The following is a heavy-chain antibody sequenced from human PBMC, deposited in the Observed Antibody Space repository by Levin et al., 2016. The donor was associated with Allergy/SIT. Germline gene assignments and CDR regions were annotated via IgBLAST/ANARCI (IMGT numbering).Heavy chain of an antibody. V-gene: IGHV1-45*02. CDR2: ITPFNDDT. CDR3: ARGRVDIVVVPAANDAFDI. Sequence: WVRQAPGQALEWMGWITPFNDDTNYAQKFHDRVAITRDRSMSTAYMELSSLRSEDTAMYYCARGRVDIVVVPAANDAFDIWGQGTMVTVSS. D-gene: IGHD2-2*03. J-gene: IGHJ3*02.